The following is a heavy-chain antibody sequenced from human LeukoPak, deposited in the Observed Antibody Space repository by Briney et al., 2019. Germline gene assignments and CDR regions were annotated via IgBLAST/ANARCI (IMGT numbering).Heavy chain of an antibody. J-gene: IGHJ4*02. CDR1: GNTFGGYY. CDR2: INTNSGAT. CDR3: ARGPIGGLGKVFDI. V-gene: IGHV1-2*02. Sequence: GASVKVSCKASGNTFGGYYVHWVRQAPGQGLEWMGWINTNSGATNYAQNFQGRVTMTRDTSVSTAYMDLDGLKSDDAAVYFCARGPIGGLGKVFDIWGQGTLVTVSS. D-gene: IGHD3-16*01.